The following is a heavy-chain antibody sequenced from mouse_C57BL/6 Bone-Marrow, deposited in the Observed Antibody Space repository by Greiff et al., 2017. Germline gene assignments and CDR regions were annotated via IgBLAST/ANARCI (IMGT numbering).Heavy chain of an antibody. CDR2: IWSGGST. CDR3: ASRLGFAY. CDR1: GFSLTSYG. J-gene: IGHJ3*01. Sequence: VKLVESGPGLVQPSQSLSITCTVSGFSLTSYGVHWVRQPPGKGLEWLGVIWSGGSTDYNAAFISRLSISKDNSKSQVFFKMNSLQADDTAIYDCASRLGFAYWGQGTLVTVSA. V-gene: IGHV2-4*01. D-gene: IGHD3-1*01.